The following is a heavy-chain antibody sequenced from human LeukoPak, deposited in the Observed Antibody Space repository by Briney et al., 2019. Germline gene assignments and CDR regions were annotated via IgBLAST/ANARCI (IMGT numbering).Heavy chain of an antibody. J-gene: IGHJ4*02. Sequence: PGGSLRLSCGASGFTFDDYWMSWVRQAPGKGLEWVSYISSSSSTIYYADSVKGRFTISRDNAKNSLYLQMNSLRAEDTAVYYCARVASPWDDYWGQGTLVTVSS. CDR3: ARVASPWDDY. CDR2: ISSSSSTI. CDR1: GFTFDDYW. D-gene: IGHD1-26*01. V-gene: IGHV3-48*04.